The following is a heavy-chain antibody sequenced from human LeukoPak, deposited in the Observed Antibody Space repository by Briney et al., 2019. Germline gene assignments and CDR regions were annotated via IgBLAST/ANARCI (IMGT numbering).Heavy chain of an antibody. Sequence: GGSLRLSCAVSGFSFSTYWMGWVRQAPGKGLEWVANIKPDGSEEYYVDSVKGRFTISRDSAKNSLYLQMSSLRAEDTAVYYCARDRSPGSYWGQGTLVTVSS. V-gene: IGHV3-7*03. CDR1: GFSFSTYW. CDR3: ARDRSPGSY. CDR2: IKPDGSEE. D-gene: IGHD3-10*01. J-gene: IGHJ4*02.